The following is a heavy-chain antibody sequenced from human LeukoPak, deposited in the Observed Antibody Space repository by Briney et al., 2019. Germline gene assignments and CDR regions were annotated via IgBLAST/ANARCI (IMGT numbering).Heavy chain of an antibody. CDR2: MNPNSGNT. Sequence: ASVKVSCKASGYTFTSYDINWVRQATGQGLEWMGWMNPNSGNTGYAQKFQGRVTMTRNTSISTAYMELSSLRSEDTAVYYCARVSIAAAGTRQPNNWFDPWGQGTLVTVPS. V-gene: IGHV1-8*01. CDR1: GYTFTSYD. CDR3: ARVSIAAAGTRQPNNWFDP. D-gene: IGHD6-13*01. J-gene: IGHJ5*02.